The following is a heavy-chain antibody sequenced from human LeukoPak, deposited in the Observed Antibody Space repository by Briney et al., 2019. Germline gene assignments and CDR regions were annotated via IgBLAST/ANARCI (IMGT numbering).Heavy chain of an antibody. D-gene: IGHD2-2*01. V-gene: IGHV4-59*01. Sequence: SETLSLTCTVSGGSISSYYWSWIRQPPGKGLEWIGSIYDSGGTTYNPSLKSRVTISVDASKNKFSLKLSSVTAADTAVYYCARERVGVVPPAHAPHSYYYYGMDVWGQGTTVTVSS. CDR1: GGSISSYY. CDR2: IYDSGGT. J-gene: IGHJ6*02. CDR3: ARERVGVVPPAHAPHSYYYYGMDV.